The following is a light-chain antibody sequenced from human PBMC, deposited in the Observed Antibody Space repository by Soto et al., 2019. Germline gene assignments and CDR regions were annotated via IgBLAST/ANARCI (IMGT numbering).Light chain of an antibody. J-gene: IGKJ2*02. Sequence: EVVLTQSPDTLSLSPGETTTLSCRASQSVDRYVALYQQKLGQAPIRLIYDAYTRATGVGAKFTGSGSEAGFSLTISSLVPEDVAVYDWHLRGQWPRTFGPGPELEMK. CDR3: HLRGQWPRT. V-gene: IGKV3-11*01. CDR1: QSVDRY. CDR2: DAY.